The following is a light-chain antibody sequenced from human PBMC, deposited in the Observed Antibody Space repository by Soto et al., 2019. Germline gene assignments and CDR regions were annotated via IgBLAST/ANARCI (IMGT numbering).Light chain of an antibody. V-gene: IGKV3-11*01. CDR3: HQRQSWPRT. CDR1: QYINTR. CDR2: QTS. Sequence: EIVLTQSPATLSSFPGDRVTLSCRASQYINTRLAWYQHRPGQAPRLLIYQTSIRAAGIPARFSASGSGTDFTLTISDVQPEDVALYYCHQRQSWPRTVGQGPKVDSK. J-gene: IGKJ1*01.